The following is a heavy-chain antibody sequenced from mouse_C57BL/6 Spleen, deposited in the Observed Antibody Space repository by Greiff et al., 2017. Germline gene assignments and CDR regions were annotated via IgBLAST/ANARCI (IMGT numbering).Heavy chain of an antibody. Sequence: EVHLVESGGGLVKPGGSLKLSCAASGFTFSSYAMSWVRQTPEKRLEWVATISDGGSYTYYPDNVKGRFTISRDNAKNNLYLQMSHLKSEDTAMYYCARLYLPAWFAYGGQGTLVTVSA. CDR2: ISDGGSYT. J-gene: IGHJ3*01. CDR1: GFTFSSYA. V-gene: IGHV5-4*01. D-gene: IGHD2-1*01. CDR3: ARLYLPAWFAY.